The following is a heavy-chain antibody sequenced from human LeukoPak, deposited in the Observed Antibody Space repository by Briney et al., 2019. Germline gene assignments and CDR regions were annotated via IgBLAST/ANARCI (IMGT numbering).Heavy chain of an antibody. J-gene: IGHJ4*02. CDR2: IYHSGGS. CDR1: GYSISSGYY. D-gene: IGHD3-22*01. V-gene: IGHV4-38-2*01. Sequence: SETLSLTCAVSGYSISSGYYLGWIRQSPGTGLEWIGSIYHSGGSYYNPSLKSRVTISEDTSKNQFSLKLSSMSAADTAVYYCATAVVNTPFDYWGQGILVTVSS. CDR3: ATAVVNTPFDY.